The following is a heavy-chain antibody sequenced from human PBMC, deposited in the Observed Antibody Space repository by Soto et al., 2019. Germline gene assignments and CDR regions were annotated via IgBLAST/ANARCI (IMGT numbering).Heavy chain of an antibody. D-gene: IGHD2-21*02. Sequence: ASVKVSCKASGYTFTSYAMHWVRQAPGQRLEWMGWINAGNGNTKYSQKFQGRVTITRDTSASTAYMELSSLRSEDTAVYYCARGSHIVVVTANPSPFDYWGQGSLVTVSS. CDR2: INAGNGNT. CDR3: ARGSHIVVVTANPSPFDY. J-gene: IGHJ4*02. CDR1: GYTFTSYA. V-gene: IGHV1-3*01.